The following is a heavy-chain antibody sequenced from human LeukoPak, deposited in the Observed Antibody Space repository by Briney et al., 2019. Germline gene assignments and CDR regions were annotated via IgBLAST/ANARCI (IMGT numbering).Heavy chain of an antibody. V-gene: IGHV3-21*01. Sequence: PGGSLRLSCAASGFTFISYTMNWVRQAPGKGLEWVSSISSSSSYIYYADSVKGRFTISRDNAKNSLYLQMSSLRAEDTAVYYCARAVNSGYDFLDYWGQGTLVAVSS. CDR2: ISSSSSYI. CDR3: ARAVNSGYDFLDY. CDR1: GFTFISYT. D-gene: IGHD5-12*01. J-gene: IGHJ4*02.